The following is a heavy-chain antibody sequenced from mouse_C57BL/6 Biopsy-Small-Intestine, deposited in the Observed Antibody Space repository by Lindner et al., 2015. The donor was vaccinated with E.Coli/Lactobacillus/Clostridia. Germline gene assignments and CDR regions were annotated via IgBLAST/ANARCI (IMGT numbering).Heavy chain of an antibody. D-gene: IGHD2-13*01. CDR3: ARHDPFDYGDYDPMELRKGNAMDY. V-gene: IGHV5-6-2*01. CDR2: INSNGGST. CDR1: GFTFSTYA. Sequence: QLQESGGGLVKPGGSLKLSCAASGFTFSTYAMSWVRQTPEKRLEWVAAINSNGGSTYYPDTVKDRLTISRDNAKNTLYLQISSLRSEDTALYCCARHDPFDYGDYDPMELRKGNAMDYWGQGTSVTVSS. J-gene: IGHJ4*01.